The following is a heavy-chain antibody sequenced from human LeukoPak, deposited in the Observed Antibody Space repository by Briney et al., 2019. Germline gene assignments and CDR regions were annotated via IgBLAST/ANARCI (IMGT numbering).Heavy chain of an antibody. J-gene: IGHJ5*02. D-gene: IGHD6-19*01. V-gene: IGHV3-23*01. Sequence: GGSLRLSCAASGFTFSSYAMSWVRLAPGKGLEWVSTIGGSGGSTYYADSVKGRFTISRDNSKNTLYLQMNSLRAEETAVYYCVRWGVEAGMDPWGQGTLVTVSS. CDR1: GFTFSSYA. CDR2: IGGSGGST. CDR3: VRWGVEAGMDP.